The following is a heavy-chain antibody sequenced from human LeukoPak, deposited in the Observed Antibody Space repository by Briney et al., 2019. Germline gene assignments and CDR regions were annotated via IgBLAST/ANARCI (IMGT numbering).Heavy chain of an antibody. CDR3: ASSGSYRFDY. V-gene: IGHV3-48*02. CDR2: ITASGTAM. Sequence: PGGSLRLSCAASGFTVNSNSMSWVRQATGKGLEWVSHITASGTAMFYADSVKGRFTISRDNAKNSLYLQMNSLRDEDTAVYYCASSGSYRFDYWGQGTLVTVSS. J-gene: IGHJ4*02. CDR1: GFTVNSNS. D-gene: IGHD1-26*01.